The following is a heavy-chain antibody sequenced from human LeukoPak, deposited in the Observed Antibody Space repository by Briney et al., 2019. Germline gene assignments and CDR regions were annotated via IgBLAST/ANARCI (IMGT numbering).Heavy chain of an antibody. CDR1: GFTVSSNY. CDR3: ARVRLGHFDY. CDR2: IYSGGST. Sequence: GGSLRLSCAASGFTVSSNYMSWVRQAPGKGLEWVSVIYSGGSTYYADSVKGRLTISRDNSKNTLYLQMNSLRAEDTAVYYCARVRLGHFDYWGQGTLVTVSS. V-gene: IGHV3-66*01. J-gene: IGHJ4*02.